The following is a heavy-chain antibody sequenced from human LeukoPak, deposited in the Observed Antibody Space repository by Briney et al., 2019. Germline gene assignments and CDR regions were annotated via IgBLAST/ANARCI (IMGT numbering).Heavy chain of an antibody. CDR1: GFTFSSYW. V-gene: IGHV3-7*01. CDR2: IKGDGSQI. J-gene: IGHJ4*02. Sequence: GGSLRLSCAASGFTFSSYWMRWVRQTPAKGLEWVANIKGDGSQINYLDSVKGRFTISRDNARNSLSLPMNSLTDDDTGVYYCAREGLPYSADYWGQGTLVTVSS. D-gene: IGHD1-26*01. CDR3: AREGLPYSADY.